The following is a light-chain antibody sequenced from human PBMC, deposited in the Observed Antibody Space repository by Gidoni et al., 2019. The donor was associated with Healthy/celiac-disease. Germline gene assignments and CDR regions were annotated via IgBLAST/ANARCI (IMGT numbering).Light chain of an antibody. CDR2: GKN. Sequence: SSELTQDPAVSVALGQTVRITCQGDSLRSYYASWYQQKPGQAPVLVIYGKNNRPSGIPDRFSVSSSGNTASLTITGAQAEDEADYYCNSRDSSGNHAVFGGGTQLTVL. CDR3: NSRDSSGNHAV. CDR1: SLRSYY. V-gene: IGLV3-19*01. J-gene: IGLJ7*01.